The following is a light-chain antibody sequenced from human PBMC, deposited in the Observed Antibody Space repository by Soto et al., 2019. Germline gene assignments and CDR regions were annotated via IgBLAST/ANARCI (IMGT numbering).Light chain of an antibody. J-gene: IGLJ3*02. CDR1: SSDVGGYNY. Sequence: QSVLTQPPSASGSPGQSVTISCTGTSSDVGGYNYVSWYQQHPGKAPKLMIYEVSKRPSGVPDRFSGSKSGNTASLTVSGLQAEDEADYYCSSYASSNNLVFGGGTKLNVL. V-gene: IGLV2-8*01. CDR3: SSYASSNNLV. CDR2: EVS.